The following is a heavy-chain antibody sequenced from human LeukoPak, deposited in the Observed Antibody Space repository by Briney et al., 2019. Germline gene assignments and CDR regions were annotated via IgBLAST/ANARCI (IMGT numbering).Heavy chain of an antibody. CDR3: GREEEGSGYDLVGIDY. CDR2: IYTSGST. V-gene: IGHV4-4*07. CDR1: GGSISSYY. D-gene: IGHD5-12*01. Sequence: SETLSLTCTVSGGSISSYYWSWIRQPAGKGLEWIGRIYTSGSTNYNPSLKSRVTMSVDTSKNQFSLKLSSVTAADTAVYYCGREEEGSGYDLVGIDYWGQGTLVTVSS. J-gene: IGHJ4*02.